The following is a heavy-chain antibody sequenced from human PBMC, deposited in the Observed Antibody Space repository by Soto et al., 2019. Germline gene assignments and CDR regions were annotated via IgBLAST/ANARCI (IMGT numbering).Heavy chain of an antibody. Sequence: GASVKVSCKASGYTFTSYGISWVRQAPGQGLEWMGWISAYNGNTDYAQKLQGRVTMTTDTSTSTAYMELRSLRSDDTAVYYCARTRSDILTGYYRGIVDYGMDVWGQGTTVTVSS. CDR1: GYTFTSYG. D-gene: IGHD3-9*01. CDR2: ISAYNGNT. V-gene: IGHV1-18*01. CDR3: ARTRSDILTGYYRGIVDYGMDV. J-gene: IGHJ6*02.